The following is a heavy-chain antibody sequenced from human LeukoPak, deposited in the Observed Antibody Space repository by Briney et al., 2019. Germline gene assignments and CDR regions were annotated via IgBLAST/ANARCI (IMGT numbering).Heavy chain of an antibody. Sequence: SVKVSCNASGGTFSSYAISWVRQAPGQGLEWMGRIIPILGIANYAQKFQGRVTITADKSTSTAYMELSSLRSEDTAVYYCARYINPSNAFDIWGQGTMVTVSS. CDR1: GGTFSSYA. CDR2: IIPILGIA. V-gene: IGHV1-69*04. J-gene: IGHJ3*02. CDR3: ARYINPSNAFDI.